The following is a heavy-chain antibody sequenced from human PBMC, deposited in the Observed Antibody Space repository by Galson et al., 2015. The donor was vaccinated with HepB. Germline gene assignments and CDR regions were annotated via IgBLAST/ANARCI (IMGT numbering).Heavy chain of an antibody. CDR1: GGTFSSYA. V-gene: IGHV1-69*13. CDR2: IIPIFGTA. D-gene: IGHD3-3*01. CDR3: ARDYGITIFGVVIDQPETNYYMDV. J-gene: IGHJ6*03. Sequence: SVKVSCKASGGTFSSYAISWVRQAPGQGLEWMGGIIPIFGTANYAQKFQGRVTITADESTSTAYMELSSLRSEDTAVYYCARDYGITIFGVVIDQPETNYYMDVWGKGTTVTVSS.